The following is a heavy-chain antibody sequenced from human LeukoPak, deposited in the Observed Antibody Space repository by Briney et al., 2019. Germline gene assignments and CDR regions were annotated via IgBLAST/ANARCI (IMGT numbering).Heavy chain of an antibody. V-gene: IGHV3-21*01. CDR3: AELGITMIGGV. Sequence: PGGSLRLSCAASGFTFSSYNMNWVRQAPGKGLEWVSSITSSSSYTFYADSVKGRFTISRDNAKNSLYLQMNSLRAEDTAVYYCAELGITMIGGVWGKGTTVTISS. CDR1: GFTFSSYN. J-gene: IGHJ6*04. D-gene: IGHD3-10*02. CDR2: ITSSSSYT.